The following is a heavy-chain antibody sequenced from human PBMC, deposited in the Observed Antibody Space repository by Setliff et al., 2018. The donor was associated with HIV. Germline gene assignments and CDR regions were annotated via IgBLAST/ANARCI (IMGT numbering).Heavy chain of an antibody. CDR3: APWRKVAAPGVWFSAHDY. D-gene: IGHD2-15*01. Sequence: GASVKVSCKVSGYTLTEFSMHWVRQAPGKGLEWMGGFDPEEGETMYAQKFQGRVTVTEDTSSDTAYMELSSLRSEDTAAYYCAPWRKVAAPGVWFSAHDYWGQGTLVTVSS. CDR2: FDPEEGET. J-gene: IGHJ4*02. V-gene: IGHV1-24*01. CDR1: GYTLTEFS.